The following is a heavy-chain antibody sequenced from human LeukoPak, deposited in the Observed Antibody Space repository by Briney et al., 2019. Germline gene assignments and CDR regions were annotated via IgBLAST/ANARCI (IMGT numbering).Heavy chain of an antibody. Sequence: ASVKVSCKASGYTFTGYYMHWVRQAPGQGLEWMGWINPNSGGTNYAQKFQGRVTMTRDTSISTAYMELSRLRSDDTAVYYCARAGRKGHYDFWSGYEGYYYYMDVWGKGTTVTVSS. J-gene: IGHJ6*03. CDR2: INPNSGGT. CDR3: ARAGRKGHYDFWSGYEGYYYYMDV. D-gene: IGHD3-3*01. V-gene: IGHV1-2*02. CDR1: GYTFTGYY.